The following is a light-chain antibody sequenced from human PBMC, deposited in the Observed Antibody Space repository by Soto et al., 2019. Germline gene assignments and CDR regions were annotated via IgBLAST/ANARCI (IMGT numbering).Light chain of an antibody. V-gene: IGKV3-15*01. CDR1: RNIGGK. CDR2: AVS. CDR3: QQYDNWPQYT. Sequence: EIVMTQSPATLSVPPGERATLFCRASRNIGGKLAWFQQKPGQAPTLLMYAVSTRAAGVPPRFSGSGSGTEFTLTISSLQSEDFEVYYCQQYDNWPQYTFGQGTKLEIK. J-gene: IGKJ2*01.